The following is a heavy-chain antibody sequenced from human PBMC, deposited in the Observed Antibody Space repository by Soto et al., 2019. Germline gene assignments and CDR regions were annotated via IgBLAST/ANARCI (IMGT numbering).Heavy chain of an antibody. CDR1: GGSFSGYY. Sequence: TSETLSLTCAVYGGSFSGYYWSWIRQPPGKGLEWIGEINHSGSTNYNPSLKSRVTISVDTSKNQFSLKLSSVTAADTAVYYCARVPPPFMAAAGTGGEYWGQGTLVTVSS. D-gene: IGHD6-13*01. J-gene: IGHJ4*02. V-gene: IGHV4-34*01. CDR2: INHSGST. CDR3: ARVPPPFMAAAGTGGEY.